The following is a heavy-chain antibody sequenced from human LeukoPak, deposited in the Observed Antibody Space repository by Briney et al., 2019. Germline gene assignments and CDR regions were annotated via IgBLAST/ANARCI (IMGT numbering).Heavy chain of an antibody. CDR2: IYYSGST. CDR1: GGSISSYY. J-gene: IGHJ3*02. Sequence: SETLSLTCTVSGGSISSYYWSWIRQPPGKGLEWIGYIYYSGSTNYNPSLKSRVTISVDTSKNQSSLKLSSVTAADTAVYYCARGFDYYDSSGYYRGHAFDIWGQGTMVTVSS. CDR3: ARGFDYYDSSGYYRGHAFDI. V-gene: IGHV4-59*01. D-gene: IGHD3-22*01.